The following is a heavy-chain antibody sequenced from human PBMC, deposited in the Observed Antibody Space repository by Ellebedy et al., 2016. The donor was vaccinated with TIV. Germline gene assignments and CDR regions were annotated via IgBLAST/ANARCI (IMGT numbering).Heavy chain of an antibody. CDR3: ARRSRGPSYYFDY. D-gene: IGHD3-10*01. CDR2: ISSSSSTI. J-gene: IGHJ4*02. V-gene: IGHV3-48*04. CDR1: GFTFSSYS. Sequence: GESLKISCAASGFTFSSYSMNWVRQAPGKGLEWVSYISSSSSTIYYADSVKGRFTISRDNAKNSLYLQLSSLRAEDTAVYYCARRSRGPSYYFDYWGQGALITVSS.